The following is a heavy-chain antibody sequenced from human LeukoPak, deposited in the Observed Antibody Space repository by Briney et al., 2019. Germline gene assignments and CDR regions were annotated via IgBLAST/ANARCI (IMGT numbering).Heavy chain of an antibody. Sequence: SSETLSLTCTVSGGSISNSSYYWDWIRQPPGKGLEWIGTIHYSGSTYYNPSLKSRVTISVDTSKNQFSLKLSSVTAADTAVYYCARDLAAADAFDIWGQGTMVTVSS. CDR2: IHYSGST. D-gene: IGHD6-13*01. V-gene: IGHV4-39*07. CDR1: GGSISNSSYY. J-gene: IGHJ3*02. CDR3: ARDLAAADAFDI.